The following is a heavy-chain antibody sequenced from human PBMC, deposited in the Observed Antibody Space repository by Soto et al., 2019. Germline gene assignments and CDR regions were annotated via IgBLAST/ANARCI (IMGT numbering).Heavy chain of an antibody. V-gene: IGHV4-59*08. Sequence: ETLSLTCTISGASSSGYYWTWIRQSPGKGLEYIGYIYYSGSTNSNPSLKSRVTISVDTSKNQFSLKLSSVTAADTAVYYCARHSNEYRKSLDYWGRGTLVTVSS. CDR3: ARHSNEYRKSLDY. CDR2: IYYSGST. CDR1: GASSSGYY. J-gene: IGHJ4*02. D-gene: IGHD1-1*01.